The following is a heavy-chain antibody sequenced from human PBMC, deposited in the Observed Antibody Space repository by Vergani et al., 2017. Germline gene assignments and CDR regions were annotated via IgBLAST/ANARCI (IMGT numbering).Heavy chain of an antibody. CDR3: ASYYGGPKGWFDP. D-gene: IGHD4-23*01. V-gene: IGHV4-59*12. J-gene: IGHJ5*02. CDR1: GGSISSYY. CDR2: INHSGST. Sequence: QVQLQESGPGLVKPSETLSLTCTVSGGSISSYYWSWIRQPPGKGLEWIGEINHSGSTNYNPSLKSRVTISVDTSKNQFSLKLSSVTAADTAVYYCASYYGGPKGWFDPWGQGTLVTVSS.